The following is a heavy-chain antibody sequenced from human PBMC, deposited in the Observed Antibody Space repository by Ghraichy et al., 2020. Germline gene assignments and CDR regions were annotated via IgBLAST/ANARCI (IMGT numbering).Heavy chain of an antibody. Sequence: GGSLRLSCAASGFTFSDYYMSWIRQAPGKGLEWVSYISSSGSTIYYADSVKGRFTISRDNAKNSLYLQMNSLRAEDTAVYYCARDAETDLSAFDIWGQGTMVTVSS. V-gene: IGHV3-11*01. CDR1: GFTFSDYY. D-gene: IGHD3-3*01. J-gene: IGHJ3*02. CDR3: ARDAETDLSAFDI. CDR2: ISSSGSTI.